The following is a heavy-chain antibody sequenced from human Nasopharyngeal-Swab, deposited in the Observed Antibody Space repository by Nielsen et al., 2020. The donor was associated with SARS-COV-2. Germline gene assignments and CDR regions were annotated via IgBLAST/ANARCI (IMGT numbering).Heavy chain of an antibody. J-gene: IGHJ4*02. CDR3: ASRITGTTFDAGPYYFDY. Sequence: SETLSLTCTVSGGSISSTSYFWGWIRQPPGKGLEWIGSIYYIYYSGSTYYNPSLRSRVTISVDTSKNQFSLKLSSVTAADTAVYYCASRITGTTFDAGPYYFDYWGQGTLVTVSS. D-gene: IGHD1-20*01. CDR2: IYYIYYSGST. V-gene: IGHV4-39*07. CDR1: GGSISSTSYF.